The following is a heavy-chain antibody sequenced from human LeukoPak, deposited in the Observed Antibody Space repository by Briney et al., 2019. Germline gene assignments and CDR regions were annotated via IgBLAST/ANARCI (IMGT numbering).Heavy chain of an antibody. V-gene: IGHV3-48*01. Sequence: PGGSLRLSCSASGVTFSSHSLDWIRQAPGTGLEWISFIDYGGSPIYYADSVKGRFTISRDDAKLSLYLHMSSLRAEDTAIYYYPREYDSSATDDPWGKGTLVTVSS. CDR3: PREYDSSATDDP. J-gene: IGHJ5*02. CDR1: GVTFSSHS. CDR2: IDYGGSPI. D-gene: IGHD4-11*01.